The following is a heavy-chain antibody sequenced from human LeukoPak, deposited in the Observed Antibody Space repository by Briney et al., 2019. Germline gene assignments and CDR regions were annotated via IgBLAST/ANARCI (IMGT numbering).Heavy chain of an antibody. V-gene: IGHV1-2*06. J-gene: IGHJ5*02. CDR1: GYTFTGYY. Sequence: ASVKVSCNASGYTFTGYYMHWVRQAPGQGLEWMGRINPNSGGTNYAQKFQGRVTMTRDTSISTAYMELSRLRSDDTAVYYCASLYYYGSGSYQRRWFDPWGQGTLVTVSS. CDR3: ASLYYYGSGSYQRRWFDP. D-gene: IGHD3-10*01. CDR2: INPNSGGT.